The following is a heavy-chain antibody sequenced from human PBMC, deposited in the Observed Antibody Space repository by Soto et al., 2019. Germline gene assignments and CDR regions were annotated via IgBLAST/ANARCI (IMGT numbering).Heavy chain of an antibody. D-gene: IGHD2-2*01. Sequence: EVQLLESGGGLVQPGGSLRLSCAASGFTFSSYAMSWVRQAPGKGLEWVSAISGSGGSTYYAGSVKGRFTISRDNSKNTLYLQMNSLRAEDTAVYYCAKAPRYCSSTSCSRGYYYYYYMDVWGKGTTVTVSS. CDR2: ISGSGGST. CDR1: GFTFSSYA. CDR3: AKAPRYCSSTSCSRGYYYYYYMDV. J-gene: IGHJ6*03. V-gene: IGHV3-23*01.